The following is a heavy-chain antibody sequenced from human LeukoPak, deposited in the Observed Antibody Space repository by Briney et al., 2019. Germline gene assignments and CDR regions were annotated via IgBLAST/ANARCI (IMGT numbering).Heavy chain of an antibody. CDR2: ISSSSSTI. CDR3: ARWGYYYDSSGYGAY. Sequence: GGSLRLSCAASGFTFSSYSMNWVRQAPGKGLEWVSYISSSSSTIYYADSVKGRFTISRDNAKNSLYLQMNSLRAEDMAVYYCARWGYYYDSSGYGAYWGQGTLVTVSS. D-gene: IGHD3-22*01. J-gene: IGHJ4*02. CDR1: GFTFSSYS. V-gene: IGHV3-48*01.